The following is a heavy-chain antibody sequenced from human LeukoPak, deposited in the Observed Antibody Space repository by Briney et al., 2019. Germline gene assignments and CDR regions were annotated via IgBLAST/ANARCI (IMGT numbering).Heavy chain of an antibody. CDR3: ARDRKILTGYYDFDY. CDR1: GFTFSSYW. D-gene: IGHD3-9*01. CDR2: INSDGSST. Sequence: PGVSLRLSCAASGFTFSSYWMHSVRQAPGKGLVWVSRINSDGSSTSYADSVKRRFTISRDNAKNTLYLQMNSLRAEDTAVYYCARDRKILTGYYDFDYWGQGTLVTVSS. J-gene: IGHJ4*02. V-gene: IGHV3-74*01.